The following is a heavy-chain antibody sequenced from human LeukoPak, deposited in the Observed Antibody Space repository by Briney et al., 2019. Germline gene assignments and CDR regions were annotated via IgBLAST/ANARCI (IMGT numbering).Heavy chain of an antibody. CDR1: GFTFSSYW. V-gene: IGHV3-74*01. Sequence: PGGSLRLSCAASGFTFSSYWMHWVRQAPGKGLVWVSRINSDGSSASYADSVKCRFTISRDNAKNTLYLQMNSLRAEDTAVYYCARPTGYSSGWYPWFDPWGQGTLVTVSS. D-gene: IGHD6-19*01. CDR2: INSDGSSA. CDR3: ARPTGYSSGWYPWFDP. J-gene: IGHJ5*02.